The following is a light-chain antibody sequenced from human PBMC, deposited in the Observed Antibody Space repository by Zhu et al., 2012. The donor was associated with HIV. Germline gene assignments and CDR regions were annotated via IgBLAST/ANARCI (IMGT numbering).Light chain of an antibody. J-gene: IGKJ1*01. CDR2: GAS. CDR3: QQYNYSPRT. Sequence: EIMLTQSPGTLSLSPGERATLSCRASQTVTKNYLAWYQQKLGQAPRLLIYGASTRATGIPDRFSGSGSGTDFTLTISRLEPEDFAVYYCQQYNYSPRTFGQGTKVEIK. V-gene: IGKV3-20*01. CDR1: QTVTKNY.